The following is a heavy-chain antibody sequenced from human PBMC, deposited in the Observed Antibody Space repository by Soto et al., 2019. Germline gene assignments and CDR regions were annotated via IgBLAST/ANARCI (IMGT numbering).Heavy chain of an antibody. CDR1: GFSLSTSGVG. Sequence: GSGPTLVNPTQTLTLTCTFSGFSLSTSGVGVGWIRQPPGKALEWLALIYWNDDKRYSPSLKSRLTITKDTSKNQVVLTMTNMDPVDTATYYCAHRRRSGWGGEYFQHWGQGTLVTVSS. J-gene: IGHJ1*01. CDR3: AHRRRSGWGGEYFQH. CDR2: IYWNDDK. D-gene: IGHD6-19*01. V-gene: IGHV2-5*01.